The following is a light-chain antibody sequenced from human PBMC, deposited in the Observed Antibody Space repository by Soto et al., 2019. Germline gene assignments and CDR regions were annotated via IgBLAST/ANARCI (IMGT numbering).Light chain of an antibody. V-gene: IGLV2-23*01. Sequence: QSALTQPASVSGSPGQSITISCTGTSSDVGTYNLVSWHQHHPGKAPKVMIYEGSKRPSGVSNRFSGSKSGNTASLTISGLQAEDEADYYCSSYATSSTVVFGGGTQLTVL. J-gene: IGLJ2*01. CDR2: EGS. CDR1: SSDVGTYNL. CDR3: SSYATSSTVV.